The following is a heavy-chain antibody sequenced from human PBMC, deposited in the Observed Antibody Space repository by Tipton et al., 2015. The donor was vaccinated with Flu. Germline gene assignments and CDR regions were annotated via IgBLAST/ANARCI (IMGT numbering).Heavy chain of an antibody. V-gene: IGHV5-51*03. CDR2: IYPGDSDT. CDR1: GYSFTSYW. J-gene: IGHJ6*02. CDR3: ARLSRLVAAGYYYYGMDV. D-gene: IGHD6-19*01. Sequence: QSGAKVKKPGESLKISCKGSGYSFTSYWIGWVRQMPGKGLEWMGIIYPGDSDTRYSPSFQGQVTTSADKSISTAYLQWSSLKASDTAMYYCARLSRLVAAGYYYYGMDVWGQGTTVTVSS.